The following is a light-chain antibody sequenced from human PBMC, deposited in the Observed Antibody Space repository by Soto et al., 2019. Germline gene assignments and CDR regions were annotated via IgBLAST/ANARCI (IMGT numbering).Light chain of an antibody. Sequence: EIVMTQSPATLSVSPGERATLCCRASQSVSSNLAWYQHKPGQAPRLLIYGASTRATGIPARFSGGGSGTEFTLTISSLQSEDFAVYYCQQYNIWPPWTFGKGTKVDIK. J-gene: IGKJ1*01. V-gene: IGKV3-15*01. CDR1: QSVSSN. CDR3: QQYNIWPPWT. CDR2: GAS.